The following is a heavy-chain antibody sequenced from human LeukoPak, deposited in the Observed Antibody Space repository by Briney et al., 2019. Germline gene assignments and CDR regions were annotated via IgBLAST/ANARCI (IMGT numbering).Heavy chain of an antibody. Sequence: ASVKVSCKASGYTFTSYDINWVRQATGQGLEWMGWMNPNSGNTGYAQKFQGRVTMTRNTSISTAYMELSCLRSEDTAVYYCARSPWIQLWFASRRDNAFDIWAKGQWSPSLQ. J-gene: IGHJ3*02. D-gene: IGHD5-18*01. CDR3: ARSPWIQLWFASRRDNAFDI. CDR2: MNPNSGNT. CDR1: GYTFTSYD. V-gene: IGHV1-8*01.